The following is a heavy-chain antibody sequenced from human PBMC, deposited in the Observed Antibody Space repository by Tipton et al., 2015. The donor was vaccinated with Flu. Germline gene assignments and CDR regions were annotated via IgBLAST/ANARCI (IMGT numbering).Heavy chain of an antibody. CDR3: ARDEGGTYPD. V-gene: IGHV3-53*01. Sequence: SLRLSCAVSGFTVSTSYMSWVRQPPGKGLEWVSIVYDDGRTYYADSVEGRFAICRDNSKNILYLQMNSLRADDTAVYFCARDEGGTYPDWGQGTLVTVSS. CDR2: VYDDGRT. CDR1: GFTVSTSY. D-gene: IGHD1-14*01. J-gene: IGHJ4*02.